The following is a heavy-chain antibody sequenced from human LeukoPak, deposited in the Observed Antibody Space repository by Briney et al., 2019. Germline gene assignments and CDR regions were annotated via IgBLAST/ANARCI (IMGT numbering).Heavy chain of an antibody. CDR1: GGSISSGDYY. V-gene: IGHV4-30-4*01. CDR3: ARGWTMVRGAHTFDY. D-gene: IGHD3-10*01. Sequence: SETLSLTCTVSGGSISSGDYYWSWIRQPPGKGLEWIGYIYYSGSTYYNPSLKSRVSISVDTSKNQFSLKLSSVTAADTAVYYCARGWTMVRGAHTFDYWGQGTLVTVSS. CDR2: IYYSGST. J-gene: IGHJ4*02.